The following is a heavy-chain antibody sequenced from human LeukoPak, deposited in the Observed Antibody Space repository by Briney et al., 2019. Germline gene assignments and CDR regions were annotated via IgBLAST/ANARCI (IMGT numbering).Heavy chain of an antibody. V-gene: IGHV4-59*01. CDR2: IYYSGST. D-gene: IGHD2-2*01. Sequence: SETLSLTCTVSGGSISYYYWSWIRQPPGKGLEWIGYIYYSGSTNYNPSLKSRVTISVDTSKNQFSLKLSSVTAADTAVYYCARAGAPGGKRCSSTSCPFDPWGQGTLVTVSS. CDR1: GGSISYYY. CDR3: ARAGAPGGKRCSSTSCPFDP. J-gene: IGHJ5*02.